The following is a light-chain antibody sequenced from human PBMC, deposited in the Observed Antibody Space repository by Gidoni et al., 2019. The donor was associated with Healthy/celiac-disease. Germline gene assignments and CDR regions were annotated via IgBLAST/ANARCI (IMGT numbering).Light chain of an antibody. Sequence: QSALTQPASGSGSPGQSNTISCTGTSSAVGGYNYVSWYQQPPGKAPKLRIYDVSNRPSGVSNRFSGSKSGNTASLTISGLQAEDEADYYCSSYTSSSTLVFGGGTKLTVL. CDR1: SSAVGGYNY. J-gene: IGLJ2*01. V-gene: IGLV2-14*03. CDR3: SSYTSSSTLV. CDR2: DVS.